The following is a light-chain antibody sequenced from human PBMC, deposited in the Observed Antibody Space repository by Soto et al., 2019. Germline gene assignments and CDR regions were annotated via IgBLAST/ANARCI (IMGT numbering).Light chain of an antibody. J-gene: IGKJ5*01. CDR1: QSILYNSDNKNY. Sequence: DIVMTQSPDSLAVSLGERATINCKSSQSILYNSDNKNYLAWYQQQPGQPPKLLIYWASTRESGVPDRFSGSGSGTDFTLTISSLQAEDVAVYYCQQYYITPPNVGQGTRLEIK. V-gene: IGKV4-1*01. CDR2: WAS. CDR3: QQYYITPPN.